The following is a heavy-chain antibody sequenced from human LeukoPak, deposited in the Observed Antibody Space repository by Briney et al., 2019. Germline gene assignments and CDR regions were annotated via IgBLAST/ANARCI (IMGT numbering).Heavy chain of an antibody. CDR1: GGSISSYY. CDR2: VNYSGST. J-gene: IGHJ6*03. D-gene: IGHD2-15*01. Sequence: SETLSLTCTVSGGSISSYYWSWIRQPPGKGLEWIGYVNYSGSTTYNPSLKSRVTISVDTSKNQFSLKLSSVTAADTAVYYCARVGLGYCSGGSCYYYYYYMDVWGKGTTVTVSS. CDR3: ARVGLGYCSGGSCYYYYYYMDV. V-gene: IGHV4-59*13.